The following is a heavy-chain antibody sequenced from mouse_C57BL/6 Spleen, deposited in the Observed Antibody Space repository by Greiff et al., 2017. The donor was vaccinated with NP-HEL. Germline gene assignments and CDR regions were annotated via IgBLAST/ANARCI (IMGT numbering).Heavy chain of an antibody. D-gene: IGHD1-1*01. CDR1: GYTFTSYW. V-gene: IGHV1-64*01. CDR2: IHPNSGST. J-gene: IGHJ3*01. CDR3: AREDIYYYGSSSSWFAY. Sequence: QVQLQQPGAELVRPGTSVKLSCKASGYTFTSYWMHWVKQRPGQGLEWIGMIHPNSGSTNYNEKFKSKATLTVDKSSSTAYMQLSSLTSEDSAVYYCAREDIYYYGSSSSWFAYWGQGTLVTVSA.